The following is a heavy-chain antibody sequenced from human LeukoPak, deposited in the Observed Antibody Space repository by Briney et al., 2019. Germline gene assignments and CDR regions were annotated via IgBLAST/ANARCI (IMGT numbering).Heavy chain of an antibody. D-gene: IGHD5-12*01. V-gene: IGHV4-4*09. CDR3: ASSVASIGWYSFDY. CDR2: IYTSGST. CDR1: GGSISSYY. Sequence: SETLSPTCTVSGGSISSYYWSWIRQPPGKGLEWIGYIYTSGSTNYNPSLKSRVTLSVDTSKNQFSLKLSSVTAADTAVYYCASSVASIGWYSFDYWGPGTMVTVSS. J-gene: IGHJ4*02.